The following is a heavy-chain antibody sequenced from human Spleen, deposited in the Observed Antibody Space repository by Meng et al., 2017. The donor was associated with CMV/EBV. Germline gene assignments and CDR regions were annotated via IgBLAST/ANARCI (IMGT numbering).Heavy chain of an antibody. D-gene: IGHD3-3*01. CDR3: ARDPAGTYYDFWSGYYGMDV. Sequence: GESLKISCAASGFTFSRYSMNWVRQAPGKGLEWVSYISSSSSTIYYADSVKGRFTIYTDNAKNSLYLQMNSLRAEDTAVYYCARDPAGTYYDFWSGYYGMDVWGQGTTVTVSS. J-gene: IGHJ6*02. V-gene: IGHV3-48*04. CDR2: ISSSSSTI. CDR1: GFTFSRYS.